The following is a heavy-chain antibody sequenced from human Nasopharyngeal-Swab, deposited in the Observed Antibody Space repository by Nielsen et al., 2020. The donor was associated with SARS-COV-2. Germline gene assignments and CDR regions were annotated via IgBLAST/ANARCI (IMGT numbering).Heavy chain of an antibody. V-gene: IGHV1-69*10. J-gene: IGHJ6*02. D-gene: IGHD4-23*01. CDR1: GGTFSSYA. CDR2: IIPILGIA. CDR3: ARAMATVGAVYYYGMDV. Sequence: SVKVSCKASGGTFSSYAISWVRQAPGQGLEWMGGIIPILGIASYAQKFQGRVTITADKSTSTAYMELSSLRSEDTAVYYCARAMATVGAVYYYGMDVWGQGTTVTVSS.